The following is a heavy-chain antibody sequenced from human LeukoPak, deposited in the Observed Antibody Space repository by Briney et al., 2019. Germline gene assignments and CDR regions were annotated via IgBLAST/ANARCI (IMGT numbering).Heavy chain of an antibody. CDR1: GYTFTSYD. J-gene: IGHJ3*02. CDR3: ATSVLRYFDWLGDDAFDI. D-gene: IGHD3-9*01. CDR2: MNPNSGNT. Sequence: ASVKVSCKASGYTFTSYDINWVRQATGQGLEWMGWMNPNSGNTGYAQKFQGRVTITRNTSISTAYMELSSLRSEDTAVYYCATSVLRYFDWLGDDAFDIWGRGTMVTVSS. V-gene: IGHV1-8*03.